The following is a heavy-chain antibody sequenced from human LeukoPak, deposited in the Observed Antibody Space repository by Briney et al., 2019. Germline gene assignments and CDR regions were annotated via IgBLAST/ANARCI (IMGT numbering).Heavy chain of an antibody. CDR3: AKGTDGAGSYRPFDY. CDR2: INSGGGTT. CDR1: GFTFSSYW. D-gene: IGHD3-10*01. J-gene: IGHJ4*02. Sequence: GGSLRLSCAASGFTFSSYWMSWVRQAPGKGLEWVSAINSGGGTTSAESVKGRFTISRDDSKNTLYLQMNSLRAEDTAVYYCAKGTDGAGSYRPFDYWGQGTLVTVSS. V-gene: IGHV3-23*01.